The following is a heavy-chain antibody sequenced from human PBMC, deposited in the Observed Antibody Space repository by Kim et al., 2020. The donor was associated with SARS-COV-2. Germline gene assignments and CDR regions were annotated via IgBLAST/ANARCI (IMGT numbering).Heavy chain of an antibody. J-gene: IGHJ4*02. D-gene: IGHD3-16*02. CDR3: ARGGMITFGGVIVNFDY. Sequence: LKSRVTISVDTSKNQFSLKLSSVTAADTAVYYCARGGMITFGGVIVNFDYWGQGTLVTVSS. V-gene: IGHV4-34*01.